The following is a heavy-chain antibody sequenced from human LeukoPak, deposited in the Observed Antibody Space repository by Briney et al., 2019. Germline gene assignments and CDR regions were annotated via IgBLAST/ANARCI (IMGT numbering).Heavy chain of an antibody. CDR3: ATGNYYDSRGYYTFGH. CDR1: GFAFNKYW. Sequence: PGGSLRLSCAASGFAFNKYWMHWVRQTPGKGLVWVSRINGDGSTTSYADSVEGGFTISRDNAKNTLYLQMSSLRAEDTAVYYCATGNYYDSRGYYTFGHWGQGTLVTVSS. V-gene: IGHV3-74*01. J-gene: IGHJ4*02. D-gene: IGHD3-22*01. CDR2: INGDGSTT.